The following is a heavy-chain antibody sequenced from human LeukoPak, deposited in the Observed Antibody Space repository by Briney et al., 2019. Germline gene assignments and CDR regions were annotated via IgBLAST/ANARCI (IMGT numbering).Heavy chain of an antibody. CDR2: INHSGST. CDR3: ARHGVTELGMLDY. Sequence: PSEPLSLTCAVYGGSFSGYYWSWIRQPPGKGLEWIGEINHSGSTNYNPPLKSRVTISVDTSKNQFSLKLSSVTAADTAVYYCARHGVTELGMLDYWGQGTLVTVSS. V-gene: IGHV4-34*01. CDR1: GGSFSGYY. J-gene: IGHJ4*02. D-gene: IGHD1-26*01.